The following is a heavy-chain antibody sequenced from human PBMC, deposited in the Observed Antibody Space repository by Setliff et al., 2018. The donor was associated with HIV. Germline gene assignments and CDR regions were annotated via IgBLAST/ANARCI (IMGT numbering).Heavy chain of an antibody. CDR2: IFSSGNT. V-gene: IGHV4-61*02. D-gene: IGHD6-19*01. Sequence: SETLSLTCTVSGGSITSGSYYWSWIRQPAGKGLECIGRIFSSGNTYYNPSLKSRVTMSVDTSKNQFSLNLNSVTAADTAIYYCARAPFPVAGFDYFDHWGQGTQVTVSS. J-gene: IGHJ4*02. CDR1: GGSITSGSYY. CDR3: ARAPFPVAGFDYFDH.